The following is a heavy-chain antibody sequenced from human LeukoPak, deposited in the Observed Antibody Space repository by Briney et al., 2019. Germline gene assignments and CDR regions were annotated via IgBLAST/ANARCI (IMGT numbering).Heavy chain of an antibody. CDR1: GVPISSSNW. CDR3: AREVGATTSSDY. CDR2: IFHSGST. Sequence: DTLSLTCAVSGVPISSSNWWSWVRQPPGKGLEWIGEIFHSGSTNYNPSLKSRVTISVDKSKNQYSLKLSSVTAADTAVYYCAREVGATTSSDYWGQGTLVTVSS. J-gene: IGHJ4*02. V-gene: IGHV4-4*02. D-gene: IGHD1-26*01.